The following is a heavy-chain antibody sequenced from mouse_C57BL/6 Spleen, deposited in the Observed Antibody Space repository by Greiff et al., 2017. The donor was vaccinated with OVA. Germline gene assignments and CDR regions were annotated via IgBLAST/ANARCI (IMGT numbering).Heavy chain of an antibody. CDR1: GYTFTSYW. CDR2: IDPSDSYT. Sequence: QVQLQQPGAELVMPGASVKLSCKASGYTFTSYWMHWVKQRPGQGLEWIGEIDPSDSYTNYNQKFKGKSTLTVDKSSSTAYMQLSSLTSEDAAVYYCARRDGYFYAMDYWGKGTSVTVSS. J-gene: IGHJ4*01. V-gene: IGHV1-69*01. D-gene: IGHD2-3*01. CDR3: ARRDGYFYAMDY.